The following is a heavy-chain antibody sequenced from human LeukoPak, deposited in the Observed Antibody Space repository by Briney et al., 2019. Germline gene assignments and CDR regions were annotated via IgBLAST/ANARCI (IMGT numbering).Heavy chain of an antibody. CDR3: ARAYCSSTSRYRLMGY. D-gene: IGHD2-2*01. V-gene: IGHV1-46*03. Sequence: ASVKVSCKASGYTFTSYYMHWVRQAPGQGLEWMGIINPSGGSTSYAQKFQGRVTMTRDTSTSTVYMELSSLRSEDTAVYYCARAYCSSTSRYRLMGYWGQGTLVTVSS. CDR2: INPSGGST. CDR1: GYTFTSYY. J-gene: IGHJ4*02.